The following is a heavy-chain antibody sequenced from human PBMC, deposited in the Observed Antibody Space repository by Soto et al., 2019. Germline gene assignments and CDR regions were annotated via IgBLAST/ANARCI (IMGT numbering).Heavy chain of an antibody. CDR3: AGEWECSSTSCYPTTPGFDP. CDR1: GFTFSSYG. CDR2: IWYDGSNK. Sequence: GGSLRLSCVASGFTFSSYGMHWVRQAPGKGLEWVAVIWYDGSNKYYADSVKGRFTISRDNSKNTLYLQMNSLRAEDTAVYYCAGEWECSSTSCYPTTPGFDPWGQGTLVTVSS. J-gene: IGHJ5*02. D-gene: IGHD2-2*01. V-gene: IGHV3-33*01.